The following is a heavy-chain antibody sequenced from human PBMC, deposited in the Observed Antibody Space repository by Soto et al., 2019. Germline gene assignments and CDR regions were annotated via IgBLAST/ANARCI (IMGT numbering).Heavy chain of an antibody. CDR3: ARDSEMATITYYYYGMDV. CDR2: IIPIFGTA. Sequence: QVQLVQSGAEVKKPGSSVKVSCKASGGTFSSYAISWVRQAPGQGLEWMGGIIPIFGTANYAQKFQGRVTITADESTSTAYMELSSLRSEDTAVYYYARDSEMATITYYYYGMDVWGQGTTVTVSS. V-gene: IGHV1-69*12. CDR1: GGTFSSYA. J-gene: IGHJ6*02. D-gene: IGHD5-12*01.